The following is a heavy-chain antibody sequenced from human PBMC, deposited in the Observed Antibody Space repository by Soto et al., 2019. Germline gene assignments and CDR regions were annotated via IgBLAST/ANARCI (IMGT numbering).Heavy chain of an antibody. CDR2: TYYRSKWYN. D-gene: IGHD1-7*01. J-gene: IGHJ6*02. V-gene: IGHV6-1*01. CDR3: ARDRAYNWNYLSPDKYGMDV. Sequence: SQTLSLTCAISGDSVSSNSAAWNWIRQSPSRGLEWLERTYYRSKWYNDYAVSVKSRITINPDTSKNQFSLQLNSVTPEDTAVYYCARDRAYNWNYLSPDKYGMDVWGQGTTVTVSS. CDR1: GDSVSSNSAA.